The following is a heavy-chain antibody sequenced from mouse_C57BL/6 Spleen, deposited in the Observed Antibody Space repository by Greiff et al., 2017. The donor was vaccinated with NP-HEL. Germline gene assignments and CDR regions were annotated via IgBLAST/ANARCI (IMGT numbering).Heavy chain of an antibody. J-gene: IGHJ2*01. Sequence: EVNLVESGGGLVKPGGSLKLSCAASGFTFSDYGMHWVRQAPEKGLEWVAYISSGSSTTYYADTVKGRFTISRDNAKNTLFLQMTSWRSEGTAVYYCARGIPHYYGSSPDYWGQGTTLTVSS. CDR1: GFTFSDYG. CDR2: ISSGSSTT. D-gene: IGHD1-1*01. V-gene: IGHV5-17*01. CDR3: ARGIPHYYGSSPDY.